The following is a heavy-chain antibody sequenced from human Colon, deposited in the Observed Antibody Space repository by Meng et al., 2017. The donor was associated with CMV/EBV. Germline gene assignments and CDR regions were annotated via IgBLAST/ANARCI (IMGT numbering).Heavy chain of an antibody. V-gene: IGHV3-9*01. D-gene: IGHD1-7*01. J-gene: IGHJ6*02. CDR3: ANDISSVGGTTGYHGMDV. CDR2: ITWNGGRT. CDR1: GFTFDDYA. Sequence: SLKISCAASGFTFDDYAMHWVRQAPGKGLEWVSSITWNGGRTGYVDSVEGRFTISRDNAKNSLYLQMNGLRAEDTALYYCANDISSVGGTTGYHGMDVWGQGTTVTVSS.